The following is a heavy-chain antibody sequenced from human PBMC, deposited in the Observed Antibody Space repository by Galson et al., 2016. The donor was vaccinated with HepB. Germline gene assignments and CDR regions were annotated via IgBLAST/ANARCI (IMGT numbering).Heavy chain of an antibody. CDR3: ARVGIGSSWYFDF. D-gene: IGHD6-13*01. Sequence: LRLSCAVSGFTFSSYWMSWVRQGPGKGLEWVAIIKQDGSEKYYVDSVKGRFTISRDNAKKSLYLQMNSLRAEDTAVYYCARVGIGSSWYFDFWGQGTLVTVSS. CDR2: IKQDGSEK. CDR1: GFTFSSYW. V-gene: IGHV3-7*01. J-gene: IGHJ4*02.